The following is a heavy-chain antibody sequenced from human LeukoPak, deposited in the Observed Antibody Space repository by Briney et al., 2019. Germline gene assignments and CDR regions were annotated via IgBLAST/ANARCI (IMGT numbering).Heavy chain of an antibody. V-gene: IGHV1-2*02. CDR2: ISPNIGDT. D-gene: IGHD3-10*01. J-gene: IGHJ4*02. CDR1: GYTFIGYY. CDR3: ARGVYYGSGSYSDF. Sequence: ASMKVSCKASGYTFIGYYMHWVRQAPGQGLEWIGWISPNIGDTNYSQKFEDRVIIIRDKSITTTYMELSRLRCDDAAVYYCARGVYYGSGSYSDFWGQGTLVTVSS.